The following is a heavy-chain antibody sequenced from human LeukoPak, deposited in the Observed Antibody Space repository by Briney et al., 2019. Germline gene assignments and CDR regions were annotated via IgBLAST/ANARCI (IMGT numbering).Heavy chain of an antibody. CDR2: ISSSSSTI. D-gene: IGHD3-9*01. J-gene: IGHJ4*02. Sequence: PGGSLRLSCAASGFTFSSYSMNWVRQAPGKGLEWVSYISSSSSTIYYADSVKGRFTIPRDNSKNTLYLQMNSLRAEDTAVYYCARVVRYFVVVWGQGTLVTVSS. CDR3: ARVVRYFVVV. CDR1: GFTFSSYS. V-gene: IGHV3-48*01.